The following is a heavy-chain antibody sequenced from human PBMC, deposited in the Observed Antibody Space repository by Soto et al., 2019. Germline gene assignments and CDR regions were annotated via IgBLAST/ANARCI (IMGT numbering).Heavy chain of an antibody. J-gene: IGHJ4*02. D-gene: IGHD3-22*01. V-gene: IGHV4-4*07. CDR1: GGSISSYY. Sequence: SETLSLTCTVSGGSISSYYWSWIRQPAGKGLEWIGRIYTSGSTNYNPSLKSRVTMSVDTSKNQFSLKLSSVTAADTAVYYCARDLPEDYDSSGVPFYFDYWGQGTLVTVSS. CDR2: IYTSGST. CDR3: ARDLPEDYDSSGVPFYFDY.